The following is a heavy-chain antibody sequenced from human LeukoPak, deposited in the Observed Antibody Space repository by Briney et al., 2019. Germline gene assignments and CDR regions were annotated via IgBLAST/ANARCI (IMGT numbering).Heavy chain of an antibody. J-gene: IGHJ4*02. Sequence: GGSLRLSCAASGFTFSSYRMSWVRQAPGKGLEWVANIKQDGSEKYYVDSVKGRFTISRDNAKNSLYLQMNSLRAEDTAVYYCARDVFLFRVPPGPLDYWGQGTLVTVSS. CDR3: ARDVFLFRVPPGPLDY. CDR1: GFTFSSYR. V-gene: IGHV3-7*03. CDR2: IKQDGSEK. D-gene: IGHD3-10*02.